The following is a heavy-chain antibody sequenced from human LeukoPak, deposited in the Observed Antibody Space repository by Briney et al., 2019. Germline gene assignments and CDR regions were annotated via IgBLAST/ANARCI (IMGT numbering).Heavy chain of an antibody. V-gene: IGHV3-21*01. Sequence: GGSLRLSCAASGFTFSSYSMNWVRQAPGKGLEWVSSISSSSSYIYYADSVKGRFTISRDNAKNSLYLQMNSLRAEDTAVYYCARSMPPLTIFGVAYYFDYWGQGTLVTVSS. CDR2: ISSSSSYI. J-gene: IGHJ4*02. CDR1: GFTFSSYS. D-gene: IGHD3-3*01. CDR3: ARSMPPLTIFGVAYYFDY.